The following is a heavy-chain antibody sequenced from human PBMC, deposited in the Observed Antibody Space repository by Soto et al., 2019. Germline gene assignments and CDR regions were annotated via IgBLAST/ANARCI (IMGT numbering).Heavy chain of an antibody. CDR1: GYTFTSYD. CDR3: ARAHGGSGTHGDFDS. V-gene: IGHV1-8*01. CDR2: MNPNSGNT. J-gene: IGHJ4*02. D-gene: IGHD3-10*01. Sequence: QVQLVQSGAEVKKPGASVKVSCKASGYTFTSYDINWVRQATGQGLEWMGWMNPNSGNTGYAQKFQGRVTMTRNTSTSTAYKELSSLRSEDTAVDYCARAHGGSGTHGDFDSWGQGNLVTVSS.